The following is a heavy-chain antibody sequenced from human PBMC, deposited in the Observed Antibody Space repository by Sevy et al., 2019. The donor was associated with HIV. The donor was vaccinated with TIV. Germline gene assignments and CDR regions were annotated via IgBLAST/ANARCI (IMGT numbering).Heavy chain of an antibody. J-gene: IGHJ4*02. CDR3: ARYSSSWYDFDY. Sequence: GGSLRLSCAASGFTFSSYSMNWVRQAPGKGLEWVSSISSSSSYIYYADSVKGRFTISRDNAKNSLYLQMNSLRAEDTAVYYCARYSSSWYDFDYWGQGTVVTVSS. D-gene: IGHD6-13*01. CDR1: GFTFSSYS. V-gene: IGHV3-21*01. CDR2: ISSSSSYI.